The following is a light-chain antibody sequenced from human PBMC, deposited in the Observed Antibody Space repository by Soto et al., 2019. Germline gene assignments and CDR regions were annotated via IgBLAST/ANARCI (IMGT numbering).Light chain of an antibody. V-gene: IGKV3D-15*01. Sequence: EIVLTQSPGTLSLSPGERATLSCRASQSVSRSHLAWFQQKPGQAPRLLIYDASDRATGIPARFSGSGSGTDFTLTITSLQSEDFAVYYCQQYDNWPWTFGQGTKVDIK. CDR2: DAS. CDR3: QQYDNWPWT. CDR1: QSVSRSH. J-gene: IGKJ1*01.